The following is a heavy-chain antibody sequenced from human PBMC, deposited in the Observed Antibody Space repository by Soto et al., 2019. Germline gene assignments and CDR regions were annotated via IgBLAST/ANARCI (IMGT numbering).Heavy chain of an antibody. CDR2: IYYSGST. V-gene: IGHV4-61*01. CDR1: GGSASSGSYY. J-gene: IGHJ4*02. Sequence: SETLSLTCTVSGGSASSGSYYWSWIRQPPGKGLEWIGYIYYSGSTNYNPSLKSRVTISVDTSKNQFSLKLSSVTAADTAVYYCASGGLTTVPYWGQGTLVSVSS. CDR3: ASGGLTTVPY. D-gene: IGHD4-17*01.